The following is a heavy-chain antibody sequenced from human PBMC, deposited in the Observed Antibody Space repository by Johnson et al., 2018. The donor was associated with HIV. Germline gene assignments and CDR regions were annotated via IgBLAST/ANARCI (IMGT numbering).Heavy chain of an antibody. V-gene: IGHV3-30*04. Sequence: QVQLVESGGGVVQPGRSLRLSCAASGFTFSTYAMHWVRQAPGKGLEWVAIIFYDGSYKYYADSVKGRFTISRDNSKKTLYLHMNSPRAEDTAVYSCARNSRNDAFDIWGQGTMVTVSS. J-gene: IGHJ3*02. CDR2: IFYDGSYK. CDR1: GFTFSTYA. D-gene: IGHD2/OR15-2a*01. CDR3: ARNSRNDAFDI.